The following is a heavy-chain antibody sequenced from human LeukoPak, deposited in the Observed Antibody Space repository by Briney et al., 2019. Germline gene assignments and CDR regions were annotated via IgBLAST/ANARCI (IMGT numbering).Heavy chain of an antibody. CDR3: ARLWSVEMATPRDGMDV. J-gene: IGHJ6*02. D-gene: IGHD5-24*01. Sequence: SETLSLTCTVSGGSISSYHWSWIRQPPGKGLEWIGYIYYSGSTNYNPSLKSRVTISVDTSKNQFSLKLSSVTAADTAVYYCARLWSVEMATPRDGMDVWGQGTTVTVSS. CDR1: GGSISSYH. CDR2: IYYSGST. V-gene: IGHV4-59*08.